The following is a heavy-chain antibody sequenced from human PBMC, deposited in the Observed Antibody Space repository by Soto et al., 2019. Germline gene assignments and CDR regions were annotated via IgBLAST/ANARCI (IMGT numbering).Heavy chain of an antibody. D-gene: IGHD2-15*01. CDR3: VRGGGGGLFDP. Sequence: HPGGSLRLSCAASGFTFSRYAMHWVRQAPGKGLEWVAVISYDGSNKYYADSVKGRFTISRDNSKNTLYLQMNSLRAEDTAIYYCVRGGGGGLFDPWGQGTMVTVSS. V-gene: IGHV3-30-3*01. J-gene: IGHJ5*02. CDR1: GFTFSRYA. CDR2: ISYDGSNK.